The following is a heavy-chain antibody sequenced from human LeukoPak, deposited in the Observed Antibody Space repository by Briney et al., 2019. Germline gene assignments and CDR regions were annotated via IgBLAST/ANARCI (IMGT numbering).Heavy chain of an antibody. CDR1: GSTFSSYS. Sequence: PGGSLRLSCAASGSTFSSYSMNWVRQAPGKGLEWVSSISSSSSYIYYADSVKGRFTISRDNSKNTLYLQMNSLRAEDTAVYYCAKAVVVTAARHFDYWGQGTLVTVSS. J-gene: IGHJ4*02. CDR2: ISSSSSYI. CDR3: AKAVVVTAARHFDY. V-gene: IGHV3-21*04. D-gene: IGHD2-21*02.